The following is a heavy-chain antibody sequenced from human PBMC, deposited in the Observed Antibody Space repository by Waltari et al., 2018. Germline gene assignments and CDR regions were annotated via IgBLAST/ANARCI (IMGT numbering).Heavy chain of an antibody. V-gene: IGHV4-4*07. CDR2: SYTRGNN. CDR1: GGSISSYY. Sequence: QVQLQESGPGLVKPSETLSLTCTVSGGSISSYYWSWIRQPAGKGLECIGRSYTRGNNNYNPSLKIRVTMSVDTSKNQFSLKLSFVTAADTAVYYCAREVAHYYYYMDVWGKGTTVTISS. CDR3: AREVAHYYYYMDV. J-gene: IGHJ6*03.